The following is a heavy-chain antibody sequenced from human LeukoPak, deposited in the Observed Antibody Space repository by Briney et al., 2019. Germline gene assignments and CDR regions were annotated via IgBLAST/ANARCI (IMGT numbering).Heavy chain of an antibody. Sequence: GGSLRLSCAASGFTFSSYWMSWVRQAPGKGLEWVANIKQDGSEKYYVDSVEGRFTISRDNAKNSLYLQMNSLRAEDTAVYYCERDTYYYDSSGYYALFDYWGQGTLVTVSS. D-gene: IGHD3-22*01. V-gene: IGHV3-7*01. J-gene: IGHJ4*02. CDR3: ERDTYYYDSSGYYALFDY. CDR2: IKQDGSEK. CDR1: GFTFSSYW.